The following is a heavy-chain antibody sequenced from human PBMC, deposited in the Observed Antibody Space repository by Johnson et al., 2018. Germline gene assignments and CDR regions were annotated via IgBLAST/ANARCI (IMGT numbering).Heavy chain of an antibody. J-gene: IGHJ3*02. Sequence: VQLVESGGGLVKPGGSLRLSCAASGFTFNNAWMNWVRQAPGKGLEWVGRIKSKSDRGTTDYGAPVKGRLTISRDDSKNTLYLQRNSLKTEDTAVYYWTPDGEAERDALDIWGRGTMVTVSS. V-gene: IGHV3-15*07. CDR2: IKSKSDRGTT. CDR1: GFTFNNAW. CDR3: TPDGEAERDALDI.